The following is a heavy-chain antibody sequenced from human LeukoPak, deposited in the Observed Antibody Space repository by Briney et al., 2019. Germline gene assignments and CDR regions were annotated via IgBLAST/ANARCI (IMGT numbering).Heavy chain of an antibody. CDR2: IIPIFGTA. D-gene: IGHD1-26*01. CDR3: ASAVGATFGTFDI. J-gene: IGHJ3*02. CDR1: GGTFSSYA. V-gene: IGHV1-69*13. Sequence: ASVKVSCKASGGTFSSYAISWVRQAPGQGLEWMGGIIPIFGTANYAQKFQGRVTITADESTSTAYMELSSLRSEDTAVYYCASAVGATFGTFDIWGQGTMVTVSS.